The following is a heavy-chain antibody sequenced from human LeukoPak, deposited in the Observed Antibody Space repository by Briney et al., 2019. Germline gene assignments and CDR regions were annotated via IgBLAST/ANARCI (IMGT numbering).Heavy chain of an antibody. J-gene: IGHJ5*02. Sequence: GGSLRLSCAASGFTFSSYAMSWVRQAPGKGLEWVSAISGSGGSTYYADSVKGRFTISGDNSKNTLYLQMNSLRAEDTAVYYCAKVFGVVPAAIVGTNWFDPWGQGTLVTVSS. CDR2: ISGSGGST. D-gene: IGHD2-2*01. CDR3: AKVFGVVPAAIVGTNWFDP. CDR1: GFTFSSYA. V-gene: IGHV3-23*01.